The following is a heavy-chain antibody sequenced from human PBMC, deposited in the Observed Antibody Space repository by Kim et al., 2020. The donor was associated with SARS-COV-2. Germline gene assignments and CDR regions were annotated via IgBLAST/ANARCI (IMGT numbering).Heavy chain of an antibody. CDR2: IIPIFGTA. Sequence: ASVKVSCKASGGTFSSYAISWVRQAPGQGLEWMGGIIPIFGTANYAQKFQGRVTITADESTSTAYMELSSLRSEDTAVYYCAREHLVYCSGGSCYSAYSSGYWGFDYWGQGTLVTVSS. D-gene: IGHD2-15*01. J-gene: IGHJ4*02. V-gene: IGHV1-69*13. CDR1: GGTFSSYA. CDR3: AREHLVYCSGGSCYSAYSSGYWGFDY.